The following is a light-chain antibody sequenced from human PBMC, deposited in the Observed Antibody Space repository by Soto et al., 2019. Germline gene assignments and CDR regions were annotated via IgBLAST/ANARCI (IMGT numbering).Light chain of an antibody. CDR2: DTS. Sequence: DVQMTQSPSAMSASVGDRVTITCRASQDISRFVAGFQQKPGKAPERLIYDTSTLQVGVPSRFSGGGSGTEFTLAISGLQPEDFATYYCLQHNSYPYTFGQGTKLEIK. CDR3: LQHNSYPYT. CDR1: QDISRF. J-gene: IGKJ2*01. V-gene: IGKV1-17*03.